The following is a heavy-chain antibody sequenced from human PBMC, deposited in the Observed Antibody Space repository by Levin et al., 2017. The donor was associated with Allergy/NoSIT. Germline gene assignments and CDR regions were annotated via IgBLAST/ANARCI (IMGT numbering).Heavy chain of an antibody. CDR1: GFTFSYYA. J-gene: IGHJ4*02. CDR3: ARSPHLLFSSGDSGSPDY. D-gene: IGHD2-21*02. CDR2: IKDSGNRA. V-gene: IGHV3-23*01. Sequence: PGGSLRLSCTASGFTFSYYAMTWVRQAPGKGLEWVSGIKDSGNRALYADSVRGRLTISRDNSKNILFLQMSSLRVEDTAVYYCARSPHLLFSSGDSGSPDYWGQGTPVTVSS.